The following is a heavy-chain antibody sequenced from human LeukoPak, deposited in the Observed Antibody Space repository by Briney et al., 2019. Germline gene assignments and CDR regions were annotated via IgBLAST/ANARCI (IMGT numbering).Heavy chain of an antibody. CDR3: ARGSRDGYNCFDY. V-gene: IGHV4-4*07. J-gene: IGHJ4*02. CDR1: GSSISNYY. Sequence: PSETLSLTCIVSGSSISNYYWSWIRQPAGKGLEWIGRIYSSGSTNYNPSLKSRVTISVDTSKNQFSLKLSSVTAADTAVYYCARGSRDGYNCFDYWGQGTLVTVSS. CDR2: IYSSGST. D-gene: IGHD5-24*01.